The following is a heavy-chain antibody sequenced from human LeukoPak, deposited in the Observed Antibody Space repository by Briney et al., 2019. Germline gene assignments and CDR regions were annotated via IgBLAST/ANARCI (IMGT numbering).Heavy chain of an antibody. V-gene: IGHV4-59*01. D-gene: IGHD2-15*01. J-gene: IGHJ6*03. CDR1: GGSISSYY. CDR2: IYYSGST. CDR3: ARAPKVLGYCSGGSCYGRYYYYMDV. Sequence: PSETLSLTCTVSGGSISSYYWSWIRQPPGKGLEWIGYIYYSGSTNYNPSLKSRVTISVDTSKNQFSLKLSSVTAADTAVYYCARAPKVLGYCSGGSCYGRYYYYMDVWGKGTTVTVSS.